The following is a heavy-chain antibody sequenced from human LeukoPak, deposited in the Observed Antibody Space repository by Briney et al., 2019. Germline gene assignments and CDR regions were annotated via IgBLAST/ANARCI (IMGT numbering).Heavy chain of an antibody. CDR2: IYYNGST. D-gene: IGHD2-2*02. V-gene: IGHV4-59*08. CDR1: GGSISSYY. Sequence: SETLSLTCTVSGGSISSYYWSWIRQPPGKGLEWIGYIYYNGSTDYNPSLESRVTISVDTSKNQFSLKLSSVTAADTAVYYCARSPPLYHFDYWGQGTLVTVSS. CDR3: ARSPPLYHFDY. J-gene: IGHJ4*02.